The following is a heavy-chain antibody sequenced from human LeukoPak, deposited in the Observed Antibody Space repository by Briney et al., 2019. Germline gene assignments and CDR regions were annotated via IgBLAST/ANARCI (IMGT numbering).Heavy chain of an antibody. CDR1: GGSFSGYY. CDR3: ARGQWFRAF. Sequence: TSETLSLTCAVYGGSFSGYYWTWIRQTPGKGLEWIGEIHYSGSATCNPSLKSRVTISVDTSKNQFSLKMNSVTAADTAVYYCARGQWFRAFWSRGTPVTVSS. CDR2: IHYSGSA. J-gene: IGHJ4*02. D-gene: IGHD3-10*01. V-gene: IGHV4-34*01.